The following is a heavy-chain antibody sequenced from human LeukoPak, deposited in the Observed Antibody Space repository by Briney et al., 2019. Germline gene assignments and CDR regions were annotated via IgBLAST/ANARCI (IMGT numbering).Heavy chain of an antibody. D-gene: IGHD5-12*01. V-gene: IGHV1-2*02. CDR3: ARDKYTGYETFDY. CDR1: GYTFTGYY. CDR2: INPNNGGT. Sequence: ASVKVSCKASGYTFTGYYIHWVRQAPGQGPEWMGWINPNNGGTNYAQKFQGRVTMTRDTSISTAYMELNRLTSDDTAVYYCARDKYTGYETFDYWGQGTPVTVSS. J-gene: IGHJ4*02.